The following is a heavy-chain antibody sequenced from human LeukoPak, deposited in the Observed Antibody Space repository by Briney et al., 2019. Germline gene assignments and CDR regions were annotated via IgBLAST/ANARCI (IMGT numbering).Heavy chain of an antibody. Sequence: PGGSLRLSCAASGFTFDDYGMSWVRQAPGKGLEWVSGINWNGGSTGYADSVKGRFTISRDNAKNSLYLQMNSLRAEDTAVYYCARSPTRDYYGSGSSEDYWGQGTLVTVSS. CDR2: INWNGGST. CDR1: GFTFDDYG. V-gene: IGHV3-20*04. J-gene: IGHJ4*02. D-gene: IGHD3-10*01. CDR3: ARSPTRDYYGSGSSEDY.